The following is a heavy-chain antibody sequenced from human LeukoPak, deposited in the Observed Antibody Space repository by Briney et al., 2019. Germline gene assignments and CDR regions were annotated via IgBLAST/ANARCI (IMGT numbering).Heavy chain of an antibody. Sequence: SQTLSLTCTVSGGSISSGDYYWSWIRQPPGKGLEWIGYIYYSGSTYYNPSLKSRVTISVDTSKNQFSLKLSSVTAADTAVYYCARQGPGYSSSWYGAFGVDYYYYYGMDVWGQGTTVTVSS. CDR2: IYYSGST. CDR1: GGSISSGDYY. J-gene: IGHJ6*02. CDR3: ARQGPGYSSSWYGAFGVDYYYYYGMDV. D-gene: IGHD6-13*01. V-gene: IGHV4-30-4*01.